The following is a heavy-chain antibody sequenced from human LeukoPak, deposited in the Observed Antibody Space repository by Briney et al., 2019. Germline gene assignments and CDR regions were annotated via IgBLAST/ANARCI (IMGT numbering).Heavy chain of an antibody. D-gene: IGHD3-22*01. J-gene: IGHJ3*02. CDR1: GGSISSYY. V-gene: IGHV4-4*07. CDR2: IYTSGST. Sequence: SETLSLTCTVSGGSISSYYWSWIRQPAGKGLEWIGRIYTSGSTNYNPSLKSRVTMSVDTSKNQFSLKLSSVTAADTAVYYCARDYYDSSVYDAFDIWGQGAMVTVSS. CDR3: ARDYYDSSVYDAFDI.